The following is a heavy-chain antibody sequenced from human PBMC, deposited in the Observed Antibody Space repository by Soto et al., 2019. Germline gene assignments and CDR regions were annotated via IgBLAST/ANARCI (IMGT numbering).Heavy chain of an antibody. CDR3: AKDRYGGSGGIDY. V-gene: IGHV3-23*01. D-gene: IGHD4-17*01. Sequence: EVQLLESGGGLVQPGGSLRLSCAASGFTFSTYAMIWVRQAPGKGLEWVSVITGSGGSTYYADSVKGRFTISRDTSKNTLFLQMSRLRAVDAAVYYCAKDRYGGSGGIDYWGPGTVVTVSS. CDR1: GFTFSTYA. CDR2: ITGSGGST. J-gene: IGHJ4*02.